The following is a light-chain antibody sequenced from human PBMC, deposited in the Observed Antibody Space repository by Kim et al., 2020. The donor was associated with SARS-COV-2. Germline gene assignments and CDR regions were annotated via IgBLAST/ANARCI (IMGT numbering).Light chain of an antibody. J-gene: IGLJ3*02. V-gene: IGLV2-14*03. CDR1: SSDVGGYNY. CDR2: AVS. CDR3: SSYTSSDTWV. Sequence: GQSSTISCTGTSSDVGGYNYVSWYQQHPGKVPKLMIYAVSKRPSGVSNRFSGSKSGNTASLTISGLQADDEADYYCSSYTSSDTWVFGGGTKLTVL.